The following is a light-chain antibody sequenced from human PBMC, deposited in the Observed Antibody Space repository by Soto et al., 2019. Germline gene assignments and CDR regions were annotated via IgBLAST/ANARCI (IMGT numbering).Light chain of an antibody. CDR1: QSVSRN. CDR2: GAS. V-gene: IGKV3-15*01. Sequence: EVVLTQSPATLSVSPGDRATLSCRASQSVSRNLAWSQQKPGPAPRLLIYGASTRATGVPARFSGSGSATEFTLSISSLQSEDVAVYYCQQYGDWPPETFGHGTKREI. CDR3: QQYGDWPPET. J-gene: IGKJ2*01.